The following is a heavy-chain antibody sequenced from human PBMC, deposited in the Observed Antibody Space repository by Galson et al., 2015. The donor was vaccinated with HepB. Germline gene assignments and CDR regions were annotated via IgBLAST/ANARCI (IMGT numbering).Heavy chain of an antibody. D-gene: IGHD4/OR15-4a*01. V-gene: IGHV1-2*02. Sequence: SVKISCKASGYTFTGYYMHWVRQAPGQGLEWMGWINPNSGGANYARKFQDRVTMTRDTSISTAYMELSRLRSDDTALYYCARSAAYGAFSDYWGQGTLVTVSS. CDR3: ARSAAYGAFSDY. CDR2: INPNSGGA. CDR1: GYTFTGYY. J-gene: IGHJ4*02.